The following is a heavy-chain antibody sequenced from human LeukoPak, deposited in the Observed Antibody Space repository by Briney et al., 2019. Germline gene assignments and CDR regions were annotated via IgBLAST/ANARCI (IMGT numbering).Heavy chain of an antibody. CDR1: GFTFSSYE. CDR3: ARGDHFYYYYMDV. CDR2: ISSGSTI. J-gene: IGHJ6*03. D-gene: IGHD5-24*01. Sequence: GGSLRLSCAASGFTFSSYEMNWVRQAPGKGLEWVSYISSGSTIYYADSVKGRFTISRDNAKNSLHLQMNSLRAEDTAVYYCARGDHFYYYYMDVWGKGTTVIVSS. V-gene: IGHV3-48*03.